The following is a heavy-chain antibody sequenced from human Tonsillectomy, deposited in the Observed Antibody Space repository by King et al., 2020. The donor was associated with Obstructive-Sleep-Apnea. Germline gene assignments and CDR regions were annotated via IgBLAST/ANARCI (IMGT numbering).Heavy chain of an antibody. J-gene: IGHJ6*02. CDR2: ISWNSGNI. CDR3: AKDISPGGVVATRSDYYGMDV. Sequence: VQLVESGGGLVQPGRSLRLSCAASGFTFDDYAMHWVRQAPGKGLEWVSGISWNSGNIVYADSVKGRFTISRDNAKNSLYLQMNSLRADDTALYYCAKDISPGGVVATRSDYYGMDVWGQGTTVTVSS. CDR1: GFTFDDYA. V-gene: IGHV3-9*01. D-gene: IGHD2-15*01.